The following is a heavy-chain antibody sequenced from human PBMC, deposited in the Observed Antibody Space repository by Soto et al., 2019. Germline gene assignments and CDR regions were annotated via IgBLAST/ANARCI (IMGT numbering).Heavy chain of an antibody. V-gene: IGHV4-59*01. D-gene: IGHD1-26*01. CDR2: VYYTGTT. Sequence: QVLLQEAGPGLVKPSETLSLTCSVSNVSIKSSYWNWIRQPPGKGLEWIGFVYYTGTTKYNPSLKSRVTISVDTSKHEFSLKLTSVTTADTAFYSCARDFAGRGPFDPWGQGTLVTVSS. J-gene: IGHJ5*01. CDR1: NVSIKSSY. CDR3: ARDFAGRGPFDP.